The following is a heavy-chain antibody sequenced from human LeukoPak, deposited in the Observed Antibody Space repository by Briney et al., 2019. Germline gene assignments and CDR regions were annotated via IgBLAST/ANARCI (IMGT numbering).Heavy chain of an antibody. CDR1: GYTFTSYG. J-gene: IGHJ3*02. V-gene: IGHV1-18*01. CDR2: ISAYNGNT. CDR3: ARDETMGATSGSAFDI. D-gene: IGHD1-26*01. Sequence: ASVKVSCKASGYTFTSYGISWVRQAPGQGLEWMGWISAYNGNTNYAQKFQGRVTITADESTSTAYMELSSLRSEDTAVYYCARDETMGATSGSAFDIWGQGTMVTVSS.